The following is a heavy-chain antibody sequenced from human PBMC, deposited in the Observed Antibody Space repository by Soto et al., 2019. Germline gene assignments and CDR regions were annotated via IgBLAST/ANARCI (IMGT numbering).Heavy chain of an antibody. Sequence: QVQLVQSGAEVKKPGSSVKVSCKASGGTFSSYAISWVRQAPGQGLEWMGGIIPIFGTANYAQKFQGRVTITADESTSTAYMELSSLRSEDTAVYYCARGGTGAYYYGSGSYYGYYGMDVWGQGTTVTVSS. CDR2: IIPIFGTA. J-gene: IGHJ6*02. V-gene: IGHV1-69*01. CDR3: ARGGTGAYYYGSGSYYGYYGMDV. CDR1: GGTFSSYA. D-gene: IGHD3-10*01.